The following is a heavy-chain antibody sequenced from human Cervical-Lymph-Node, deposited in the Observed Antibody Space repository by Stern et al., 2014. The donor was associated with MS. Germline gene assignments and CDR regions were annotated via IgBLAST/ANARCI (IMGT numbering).Heavy chain of an antibody. V-gene: IGHV4-31*03. CDR2: IYYSGGST. Sequence: QVQLVESGPGLVRPSQTLSLTCTVSGASTSSGSYYWSWIRQHPEKGLDWIGYIYYSGGSTYYNPSLESRVTISLCTSKNQFSLNMRSMTAADTAVYYCARLDVALASGFDVWGQGTMITVSS. D-gene: IGHD1-26*01. J-gene: IGHJ3*01. CDR1: GASTSSGSYY. CDR3: ARLDVALASGFDV.